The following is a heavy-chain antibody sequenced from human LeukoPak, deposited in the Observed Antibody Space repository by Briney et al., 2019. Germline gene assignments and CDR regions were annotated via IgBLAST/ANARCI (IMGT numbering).Heavy chain of an antibody. D-gene: IGHD1-26*01. CDR2: IKQDGSEK. J-gene: IGHJ4*02. Sequence: GGSLRLSCAASGFTFSSYWMNWVRQAPGKGLEWVANIKQDGSEKYYVDSVKGRFTISRDNAKNSLYLQMNSLRDEDTAVYYCARVPNYSGSYLDYWGQGTLVTVSS. CDR1: GFTFSSYW. CDR3: ARVPNYSGSYLDY. V-gene: IGHV3-7*03.